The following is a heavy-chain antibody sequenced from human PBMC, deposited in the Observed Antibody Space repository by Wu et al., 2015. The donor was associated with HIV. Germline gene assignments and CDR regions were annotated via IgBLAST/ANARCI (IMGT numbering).Heavy chain of an antibody. CDR2: INPNSGGT. V-gene: IGHV1-2*02. CDR3: ARESSGFFYYYYYYMDV. J-gene: IGHJ6*03. D-gene: IGHD3-22*01. CDR1: GCTFTDYY. Sequence: QVQLVQSGTEVKKPGASVKVSCKTSGCTFTDYYLHWVRQAPGQGLEWMGWINPNSGGTNYAQKFQGRVTMTRDTSISTAYMELNRLRSDDTAVYYCARESSGFFYYYYYYMDVWGKGTTVTVSS.